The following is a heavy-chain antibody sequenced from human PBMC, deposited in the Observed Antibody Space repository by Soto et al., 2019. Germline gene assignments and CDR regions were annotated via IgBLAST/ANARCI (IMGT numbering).Heavy chain of an antibody. Sequence: ASVKVSCKVSGYTHTELPMHWVRQAPGKGLEWMGGFDPEDGETIYAQKFQGRVTMTEDTSTDTAYMELSSLISEDTAVYYCATVWHVTGTTWYYYGMDVWGQGTTVTVSS. D-gene: IGHD1-7*01. CDR1: GYTHTELP. CDR2: FDPEDGET. V-gene: IGHV1-24*01. J-gene: IGHJ6*02. CDR3: ATVWHVTGTTWYYYGMDV.